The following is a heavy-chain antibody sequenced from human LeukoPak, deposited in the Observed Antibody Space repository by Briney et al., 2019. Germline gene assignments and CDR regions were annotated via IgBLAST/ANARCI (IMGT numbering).Heavy chain of an antibody. CDR3: ARVMMGATVTTFHYYCMDV. Sequence: GGSLRLSCAASGFTFSHYSIDWVRQAPGKELERVASITSSSSHIYYADSVKGRFTISRDNAKNALYLQMNSLRAKDTAIYYCARVMMGATVTTFHYYCMDVWGVGTTVTVSS. CDR1: GFTFSHYS. CDR2: ITSSSSHI. D-gene: IGHD4-11*01. V-gene: IGHV3-21*01. J-gene: IGHJ6*03.